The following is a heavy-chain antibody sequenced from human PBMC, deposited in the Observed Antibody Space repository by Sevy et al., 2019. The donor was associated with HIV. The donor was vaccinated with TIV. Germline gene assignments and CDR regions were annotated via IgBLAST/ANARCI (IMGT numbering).Heavy chain of an antibody. CDR2: ISYDGRNNK. J-gene: IGHJ4*02. D-gene: IGHD3-16*01. CDR3: ARDRGEILHSAFDY. V-gene: IGHV3-30*14. CDR1: GFRFSDYS. Sequence: GGSLRLSCAASGFRFSDYSMHWVRQAPGKGLEWVAVISYDGRNNKYNVDSVKGRFTISRDNSKNTLFLQMNSLRAEESAIYYCARDRGEILHSAFDYWGQGTLVTVSS.